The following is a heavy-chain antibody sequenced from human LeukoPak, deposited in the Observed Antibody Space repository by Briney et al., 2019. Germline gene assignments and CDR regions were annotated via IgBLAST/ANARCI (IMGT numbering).Heavy chain of an antibody. CDR3: ARSHYDILTGYYRAYFDY. CDR1: GGSISSYY. CDR2: IYYSGST. V-gene: IGHV4-59*01. D-gene: IGHD3-9*01. Sequence: PSETLSLTCTVSGGSISSYYWSWIRQPPGKGLEWIGYIYYSGSTNYNPSLKSRVTISVDTSKNQFSLKLSSVTAADTAVYYCARSHYDILTGYYRAYFDYWGQGTLVTVSS. J-gene: IGHJ4*02.